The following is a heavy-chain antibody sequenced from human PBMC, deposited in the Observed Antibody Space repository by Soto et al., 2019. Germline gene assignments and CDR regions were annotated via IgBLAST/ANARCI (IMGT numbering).Heavy chain of an antibody. CDR3: ARDIATDMDV. Sequence: GESLKISCAASGFTVSSNYMSWVRQAPGKGLEWVSVIYSGGSTYYADSVKGRFTISRHNSKNTLYLQMNSLRAEDTAVYYCARDIATDMDVWGKGTTVTVSS. CDR2: IYSGGST. D-gene: IGHD3-16*02. V-gene: IGHV3-53*04. CDR1: GFTVSSNY. J-gene: IGHJ6*03.